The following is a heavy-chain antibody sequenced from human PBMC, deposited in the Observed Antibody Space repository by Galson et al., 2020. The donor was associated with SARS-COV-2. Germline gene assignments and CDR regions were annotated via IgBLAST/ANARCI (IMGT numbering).Heavy chain of an antibody. CDR2: IYYSGST. Sequence: LSLTCTVSGASISSGGYYWGWIRQHPGKGLEWIGYIYYSGSTYYNPSLKSRVTISIDMSKNQFSLKLTSVTAADTAVYYCARNFYQSDAFDIWGQGTVVTVSS. J-gene: IGHJ3*02. CDR1: GASISSGGYY. CDR3: ARNFYQSDAFDI. V-gene: IGHV4-31*03. D-gene: IGHD3-3*01.